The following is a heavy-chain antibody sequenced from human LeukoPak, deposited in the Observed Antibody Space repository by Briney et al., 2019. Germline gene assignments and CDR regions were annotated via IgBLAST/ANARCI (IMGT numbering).Heavy chain of an antibody. V-gene: IGHV4-38-2*02. J-gene: IGHJ4*02. CDR3: ARGPRGSSGYLYR. D-gene: IGHD3-22*01. Sequence: SETLSLTCTVSGGSISSYYWSWIRQPPGKGLEWIGSIYHSGSTYYNPSLKSRVTISVDTSKNKFSLKLSSVTAADTAVYYCARGPRGSSGYLYRWGQGTLVTVSS. CDR2: IYHSGST. CDR1: GGSISSYY.